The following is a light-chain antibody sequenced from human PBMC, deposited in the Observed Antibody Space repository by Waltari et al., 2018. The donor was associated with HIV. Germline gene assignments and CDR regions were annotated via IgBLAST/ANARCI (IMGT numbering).Light chain of an antibody. CDR3: QAWDSSNVV. Sequence: SSELTQPPSVSVSPGQTASITCSGDKLGDKYACWYQQRPGQSPVLVIYQDHKRPSGIPERFSGSNSGNTATLTISGAQALDEANYYCQAWDSSNVVLGRGTKLTVL. J-gene: IGLJ2*01. CDR1: KLGDKY. CDR2: QDH. V-gene: IGLV3-1*01.